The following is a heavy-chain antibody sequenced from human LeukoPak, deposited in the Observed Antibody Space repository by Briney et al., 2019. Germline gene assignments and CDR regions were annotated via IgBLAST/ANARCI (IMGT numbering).Heavy chain of an antibody. D-gene: IGHD1-26*01. Sequence: ASVKVSCKASGYTFTSYGISWVRQAPGQGLEWMGWISAYNGNTNYAQKLQGRVTMTTDTSTSTAYMELRSLRSDDTAVYYCARVWGTISLLSASDEWAYWGQGTLVTVSS. CDR3: ARVWGTISLLSASDEWAY. J-gene: IGHJ4*02. V-gene: IGHV1-18*01. CDR1: GYTFTSYG. CDR2: ISAYNGNT.